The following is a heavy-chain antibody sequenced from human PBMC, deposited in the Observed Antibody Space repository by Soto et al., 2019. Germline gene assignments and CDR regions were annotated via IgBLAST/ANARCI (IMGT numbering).Heavy chain of an antibody. CDR3: ARDLTNIVVVVAATSDGWFDP. D-gene: IGHD2-15*01. V-gene: IGHV1-8*01. CDR2: MNPNSGNT. J-gene: IGHJ5*02. Sequence: GASVKVSCKASGYTFTSYDINWVRQATGQGLEWMGWMNPNSGNTDYAQKFQGRVTITADKSTSTAYMELSSLRSEDTAVYYCARDLTNIVVVVAATSDGWFDPWGQGTLVTVSS. CDR1: GYTFTSYD.